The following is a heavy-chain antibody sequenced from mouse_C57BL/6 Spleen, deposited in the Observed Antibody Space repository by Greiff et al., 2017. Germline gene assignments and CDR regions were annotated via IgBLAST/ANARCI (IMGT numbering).Heavy chain of an antibody. Sequence: EVNLEQSGGGLVQPGESLKISCESYDYDFTSHDMSWVSQTPGKRLELVAAINSDGGSTYYPETMERRFIISRDKTKKTLYLQMSSLRSEDTALYYCARRNSNGLYFEVWGTGTTVTVSA. D-gene: IGHD2-5*01. V-gene: IGHV5-2*01. CDR3: ARRNSNGLYFEV. CDR1: DYDFTSHD. J-gene: IGHJ1*03. CDR2: INSDGGST.